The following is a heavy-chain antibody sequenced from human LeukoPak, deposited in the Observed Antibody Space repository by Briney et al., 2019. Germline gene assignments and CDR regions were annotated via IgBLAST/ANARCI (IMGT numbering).Heavy chain of an antibody. V-gene: IGHV4-61*02. J-gene: IGHJ5*02. Sequence: SETLSLTCTVSGGSISSGSYYWSWIRQPAGKGLEWIGRIYTSGSTNYNPSLKSRVTISVDTSKNQFSLKLSSVTAADTAVYYCARTSTWFDPWGQGTLVAVSS. CDR1: GGSISSGSYY. D-gene: IGHD2/OR15-2a*01. CDR3: ARTSTWFDP. CDR2: IYTSGST.